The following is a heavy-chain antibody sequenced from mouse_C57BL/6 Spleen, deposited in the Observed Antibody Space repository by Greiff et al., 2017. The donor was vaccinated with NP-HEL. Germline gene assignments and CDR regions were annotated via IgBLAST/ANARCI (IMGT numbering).Heavy chain of an antibody. Sequence: EVKLQESGGGLVKPGGSLKLSCAASGFTFSDYGMHWVRQAPEKGLEWVAYISSGSSTIYYADTVKGRFTISRDNAKNTLFLQMTSLRSEDTAMYYCARRALYYGSSYFDYWGQGTTLTVSS. V-gene: IGHV5-17*01. D-gene: IGHD1-1*01. CDR1: GFTFSDYG. CDR3: ARRALYYGSSYFDY. CDR2: ISSGSSTI. J-gene: IGHJ2*01.